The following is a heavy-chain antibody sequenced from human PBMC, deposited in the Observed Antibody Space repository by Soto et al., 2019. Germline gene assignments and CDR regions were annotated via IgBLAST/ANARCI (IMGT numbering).Heavy chain of an antibody. J-gene: IGHJ6*02. CDR2: IYYSGST. V-gene: IGHV4-59*08. CDR3: ARRRGGPYYYYGMDV. Sequence: SETLSLTCTVSGGSISSYYWSWIRQPPGKGLEWIGYIYYSGSTNYNPSLKSRVTISVDTSKNQFSLKLSSVTAADTAVYYCARRRGGPYYYYGMDVWGQGTTVTVSS. CDR1: GGSISSYY.